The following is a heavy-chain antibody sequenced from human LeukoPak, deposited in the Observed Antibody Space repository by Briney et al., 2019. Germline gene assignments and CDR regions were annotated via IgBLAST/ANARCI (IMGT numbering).Heavy chain of an antibody. Sequence: SETLSLTCTVSGGSISSGSYCWSWIRQPAGKGLEWIGRIYTSGSTKYNPSLKSRVTISVDRSKNQFSLKLSSVTAADTAVYYCARTYCGGDCRGYYYHYYMDVWGKGTTVTISS. CDR3: ARTYCGGDCRGYYYHYYMDV. CDR2: IYTSGST. CDR1: GGSISSGSYC. V-gene: IGHV4-61*02. D-gene: IGHD2-21*02. J-gene: IGHJ6*03.